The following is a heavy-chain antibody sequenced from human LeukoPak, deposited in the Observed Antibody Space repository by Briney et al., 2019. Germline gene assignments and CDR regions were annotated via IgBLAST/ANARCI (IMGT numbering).Heavy chain of an antibody. CDR1: GRSFSGYY. D-gene: IGHD3-22*01. J-gene: IGHJ6*02. Sequence: SETLSLTCAVYGRSFSGYYWSWIRQPPGKGLEWIGEINHSGSTNYNPSLKSRVTISVDTSKNQFSLKLSSVTAADTAVYYCASGSGYPLMDVWGQGTTVTVSS. CDR2: INHSGST. V-gene: IGHV4-34*01. CDR3: ASGSGYPLMDV.